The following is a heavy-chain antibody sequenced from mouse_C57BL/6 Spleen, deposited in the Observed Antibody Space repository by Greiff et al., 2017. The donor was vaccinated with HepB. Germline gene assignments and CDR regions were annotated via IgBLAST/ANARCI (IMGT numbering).Heavy chain of an antibody. CDR3: ARDLLLRGVFAY. D-gene: IGHD1-1*01. Sequence: EVQLVESGGGLVKPGGSLKLSCAASGFTFSSYTMSWVRQTPEKRLEWVATISGGGGNTYYPDSVKGRFTISRDNAKNTLYLQMSSLRSEDTALYYCARDLLLRGVFAYWGQGTLVTVSA. V-gene: IGHV5-9*01. CDR1: GFTFSSYT. J-gene: IGHJ3*01. CDR2: ISGGGGNT.